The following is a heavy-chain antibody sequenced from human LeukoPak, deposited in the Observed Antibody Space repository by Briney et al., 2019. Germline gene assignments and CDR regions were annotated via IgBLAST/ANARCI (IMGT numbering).Heavy chain of an antibody. V-gene: IGHV3-48*03. CDR3: ASRLGYYFDY. Sequence: GGPLRLSCAASGFTFSSYEMNWVRQAPGKGLEWVSYISSSGSTIYYADSVKGRFTISRDNAKNSLYLQMNSLRAEDTAVYYCASRLGYYFDYWGQGTLVTVSS. J-gene: IGHJ4*02. CDR1: GFTFSSYE. D-gene: IGHD3-16*01. CDR2: ISSSGSTI.